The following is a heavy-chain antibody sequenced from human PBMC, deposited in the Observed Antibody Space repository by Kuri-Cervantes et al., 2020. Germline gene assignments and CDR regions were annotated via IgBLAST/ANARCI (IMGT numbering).Heavy chain of an antibody. CDR2: ISSIGSTI. J-gene: IGHJ4*02. V-gene: IGHV3-11*01. D-gene: IGHD5-12*01. Sequence: GESLKISCAASGFTFSDYYMSWIRQAAGKGLGLVSYISSIGSTIYYADSVKGRFTISRDNAKNSLYLQMNSRRAEDTAVYYCARVCGYDSVDYWGQGTLVTVSS. CDR3: ARVCGYDSVDY. CDR1: GFTFSDYY.